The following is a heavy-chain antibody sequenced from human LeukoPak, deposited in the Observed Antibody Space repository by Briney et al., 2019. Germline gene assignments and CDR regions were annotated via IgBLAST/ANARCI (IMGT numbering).Heavy chain of an antibody. Sequence: ASVKVSCKASGYTFTGYYMHWVRQAPGQGLEWMGWINPNSGGTNYAQKFQGRFTITRDTSISTAYMELSSLRSDDTAVYYCARAEWVRGVIFDYYGMDVWGQGTTVTVSS. CDR3: ARAEWVRGVIFDYYGMDV. CDR2: INPNSGGT. V-gene: IGHV1-2*02. D-gene: IGHD3-10*01. CDR1: GYTFTGYY. J-gene: IGHJ6*02.